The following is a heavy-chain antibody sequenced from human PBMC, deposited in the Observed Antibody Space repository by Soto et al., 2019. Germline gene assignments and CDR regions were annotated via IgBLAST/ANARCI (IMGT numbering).Heavy chain of an antibody. CDR1: GGSISSYY. J-gene: IGHJ5*02. CDR3: ARDSYYGDYISNWFDP. CDR2: IYYSGST. V-gene: IGHV4-59*01. Sequence: SETLSLTCTVSGGSISSYYWSWIRQPPGKGLEWIGYIYYSGSTNYNPSLKSRVTISVDTSKNQFSLKLSSVTAADTAVYYCARDSYYGDYISNWFDPWGQGTLVNVSS. D-gene: IGHD4-17*01.